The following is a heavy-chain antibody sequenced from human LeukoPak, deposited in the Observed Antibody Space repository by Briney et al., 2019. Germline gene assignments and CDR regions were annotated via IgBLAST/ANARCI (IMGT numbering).Heavy chain of an antibody. CDR3: VVGATVGTSFDY. D-gene: IGHD1-26*01. V-gene: IGHV1-69*13. CDR1: GGTFSSYA. J-gene: IGHJ4*02. CDR2: IIPIFGTA. Sequence: GASVKVSCKASGGTFSSYAISWVRQAPGQGLEWMRGIIPIFGTANYAQKFQGRVTITADESTSTAYMELSSLRSEDTAVYYCVVGATVGTSFDYWGQGTLVTVSS.